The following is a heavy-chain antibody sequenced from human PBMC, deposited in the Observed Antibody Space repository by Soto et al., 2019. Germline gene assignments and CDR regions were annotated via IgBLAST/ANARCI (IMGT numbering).Heavy chain of an antibody. CDR1: GFTFSLHE. CDR2: ISSIGVAT. V-gene: IGHV3-48*03. D-gene: IGHD6-19*01. CDR3: AREGRVGGIDY. J-gene: IGHJ4*02. Sequence: SLRLSCAASGFTFSLHEMNWVRQAPGKGLEWVSYISSIGVATYYADSVKGRFTISRDNAKNSLYLQMNSLRAEDTAVYYCAREGRVGGIDYWGQGTPVTVSS.